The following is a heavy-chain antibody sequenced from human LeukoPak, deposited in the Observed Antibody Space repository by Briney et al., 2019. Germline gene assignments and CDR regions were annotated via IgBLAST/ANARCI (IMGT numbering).Heavy chain of an antibody. V-gene: IGHV3-23*01. J-gene: IGHJ5*02. CDR1: GFTFSSYA. CDR3: AKRPGGIYGDYRSVFA. Sequence: PGGSLRLSCAASGFTFSSYAMSWVRQAPGKGLEWVSAISGSGGSTYYADSVKGRFTISRDNSKNTLYLQMNSLRAEDTAVYYCAKRPGGIYGDYRSVFAWGLGTLVTVSS. CDR2: ISGSGGST. D-gene: IGHD4-17*01.